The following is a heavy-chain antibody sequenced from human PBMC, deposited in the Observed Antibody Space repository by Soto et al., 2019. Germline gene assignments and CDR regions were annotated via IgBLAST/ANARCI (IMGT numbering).Heavy chain of an antibody. V-gene: IGHV1-69*13. CDR1: GGTFSSYA. D-gene: IGHD5-12*01. J-gene: IGHJ5*02. CDR2: IIPIFGTA. Sequence: SVKVSCKASGGTFSSYAISWVRQAPGQGLEWMGGIIPIFGTANYAQKFQGRVTITADESTSTAYMELSSLRSEDTAVYYCAKRGDSGYDYEYNWFDPWGQGILVTVSS. CDR3: AKRGDSGYDYEYNWFDP.